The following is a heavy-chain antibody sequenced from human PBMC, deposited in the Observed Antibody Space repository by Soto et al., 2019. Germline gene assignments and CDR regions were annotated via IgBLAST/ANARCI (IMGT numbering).Heavy chain of an antibody. J-gene: IGHJ4*02. Sequence: QVQLVQSGAGVKKPWSSVKGSCQGSGSPLSSYAISWGRPAPGTGLEWMGGIIPIFGTANHAQKFQGRVTITADESTSTAYMELSSLRSEDTAVYYCASISGYSYGYLIDYWGQGTLVTVSS. CDR1: GSPLSSYA. CDR3: ASISGYSYGYLIDY. CDR2: IIPIFGTA. D-gene: IGHD5-18*01. V-gene: IGHV1-69*12.